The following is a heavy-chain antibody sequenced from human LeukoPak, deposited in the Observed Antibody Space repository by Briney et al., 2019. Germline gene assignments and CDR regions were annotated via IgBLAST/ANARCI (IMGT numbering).Heavy chain of an antibody. V-gene: IGHV3-74*01. Sequence: GSLRLSCAVSGFPLSSYWMHWVRQAPGKGLVWVSRINSDGSSTSYADSVKGRFTISRDNAKNTLYLQMNSLRAEDTAVYYCARGLTHDYVWGSYRDAFDIWGQGTMVTVSS. CDR2: INSDGSST. D-gene: IGHD3-16*02. J-gene: IGHJ3*02. CDR1: GFPLSSYW. CDR3: ARGLTHDYVWGSYRDAFDI.